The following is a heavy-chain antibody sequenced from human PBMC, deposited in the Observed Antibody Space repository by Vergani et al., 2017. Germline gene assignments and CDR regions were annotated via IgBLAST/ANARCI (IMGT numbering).Heavy chain of an antibody. Sequence: QVQLQESGPGLVKPSATLSLTCTVSGGPISSYYWSWIRPPSGKGLEWIGYIYYSGSTNYNHSLKGRVTISVDTSKNQVSLKLSSVTAADTAVYYCARYFCSGGSSDWSWCDGWGQGTLVTVAA. CDR1: GGPISSYY. V-gene: IGHV4-59*01. CDR2: IYYSGST. J-gene: IGHJ5*02. D-gene: IGHD2-15*01. CDR3: ARYFCSGGSSDWSWCDG.